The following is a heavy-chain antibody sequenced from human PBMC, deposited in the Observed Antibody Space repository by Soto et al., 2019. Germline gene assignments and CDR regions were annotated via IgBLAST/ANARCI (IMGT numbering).Heavy chain of an antibody. Sequence: GGSLRLSCAASGFTFSSYSMNWVRQAPGKGLEWVSSISSSSSYIYYADSVKGRFTISRDNAKNSLYLQMNSLRAEDTAVYYCARAPYMVRGTQPSNWFDPWGQGTLVTVSS. CDR3: ARAPYMVRGTQPSNWFDP. CDR1: GFTFSSYS. CDR2: ISSSSSYI. J-gene: IGHJ5*02. V-gene: IGHV3-21*01. D-gene: IGHD3-10*01.